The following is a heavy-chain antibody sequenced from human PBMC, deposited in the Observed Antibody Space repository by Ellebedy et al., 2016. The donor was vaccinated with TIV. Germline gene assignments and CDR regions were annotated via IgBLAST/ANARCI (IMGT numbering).Heavy chain of an antibody. CDR3: VRGTGDNMIGLKGWFDP. V-gene: IGHV4-59*01. Sequence: MPGGSLRLSCTVSGGSIRRYYWSWIRQPPRKGLEWIGRIYDTGVTNYSPSLKSRVTMSIDTSKNQFSLQLSSVTAADTAVYYCVRGTGDNMIGLKGWFDPWGQGTLVTVSS. CDR1: GGSIRRYY. D-gene: IGHD3-16*01. J-gene: IGHJ5*02. CDR2: IYDTGVT.